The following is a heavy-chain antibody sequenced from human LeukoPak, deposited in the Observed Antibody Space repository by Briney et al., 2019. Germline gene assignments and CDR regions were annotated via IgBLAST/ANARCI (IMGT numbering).Heavy chain of an antibody. Sequence: ASVKVSCKTSGYTFTAYSMHWVRQAPGQGREWMGWINPNTGGTKYAQKFQGRVAITRDTSISTAYMEMSGLTSDDTAVYYCASGTYRGNWNFDYWGQGTLATVSS. V-gene: IGHV1-2*02. CDR2: INPNTGGT. J-gene: IGHJ4*02. D-gene: IGHD1-26*01. CDR1: GYTFTAYS. CDR3: ASGTYRGNWNFDY.